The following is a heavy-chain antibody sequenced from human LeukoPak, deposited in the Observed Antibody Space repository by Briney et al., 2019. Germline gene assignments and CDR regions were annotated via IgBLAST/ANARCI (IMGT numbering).Heavy chain of an antibody. CDR2: IYYSGST. CDR1: GYSINSGYY. CDR3: ARAHCGGGCGIIDY. J-gene: IGHJ4*02. D-gene: IGHD2-21*02. Sequence: SETLSLTCTVSGYSINSGYYWGWIRQPPGKGLEWIGSIYYSGSTYYNPSLKSRVTILVDTSKNQFSLKLTSVTAADTAVYYCARAHCGGGCGIIDYWGQGTLVTVSS. V-gene: IGHV4-38-2*02.